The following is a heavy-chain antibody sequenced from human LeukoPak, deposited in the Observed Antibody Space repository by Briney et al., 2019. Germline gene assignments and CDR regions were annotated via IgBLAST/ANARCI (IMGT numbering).Heavy chain of an antibody. Sequence: GESLKISCKGSGYNFTSYWIGWVRPMPGKGLEWMGIIYPGDSDTRYSPSFQGQVTISADKSISTAYLQWSSLKASDTAMYYCARHRPSYSSSWYLDAFDIWGQGTMVTVSS. V-gene: IGHV5-51*01. CDR1: GYNFTSYW. D-gene: IGHD6-13*01. CDR3: ARHRPSYSSSWYLDAFDI. J-gene: IGHJ3*02. CDR2: IYPGDSDT.